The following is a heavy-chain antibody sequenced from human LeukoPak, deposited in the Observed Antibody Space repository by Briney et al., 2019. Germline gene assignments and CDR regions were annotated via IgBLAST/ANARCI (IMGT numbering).Heavy chain of an antibody. D-gene: IGHD1-26*01. V-gene: IGHV4-34*01. CDR3: ARGLGSVGATQAAFDI. CDR2: INHSGST. Sequence: NSSETLSLTCAVYGGSFSGYYWSWIRQPPGKGLEWIGEINHSGSTNYNPSLKSRVTISVDTSKNQFSLKLSSVTAADTAVYYCARGLGSVGATQAAFDIWGQGTMVTVSS. CDR1: GGSFSGYY. J-gene: IGHJ3*02.